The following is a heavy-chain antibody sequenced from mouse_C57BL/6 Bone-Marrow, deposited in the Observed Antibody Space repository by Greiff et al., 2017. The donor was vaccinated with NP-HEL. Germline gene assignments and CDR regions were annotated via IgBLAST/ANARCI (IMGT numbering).Heavy chain of an antibody. J-gene: IGHJ4*01. CDR3: TRDTWITTVVSPMDY. Sequence: VKLEESGEGLVKPGGSLKLSCAASGFTFSSYAMSWVRQTPEKRLEWVAYISSGGDYIYYADTVKGRFTISRDNARNTLYLQMSSLKSEDTAMYYCTRDTWITTVVSPMDYWGQGTSVTVSS. CDR1: GFTFSSYA. V-gene: IGHV5S21*01. CDR2: ISSGGDYI. D-gene: IGHD1-1*01.